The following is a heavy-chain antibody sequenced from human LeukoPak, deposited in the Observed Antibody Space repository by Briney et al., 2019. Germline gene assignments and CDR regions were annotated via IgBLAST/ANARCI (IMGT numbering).Heavy chain of an antibody. D-gene: IGHD5-18*01. CDR1: GFTFSSYG. Sequence: PGGSLRLSCAASGFTFSSYGMHWVRQAPGKGLEWVAFIRYDGSNKYYADSVKGRFTISRDNSKNTLYPQMNSLRAEDTAVYYCAKDRGSYGSMDVWGKGTTVTVSS. CDR2: IRYDGSNK. V-gene: IGHV3-30*02. J-gene: IGHJ6*03. CDR3: AKDRGSYGSMDV.